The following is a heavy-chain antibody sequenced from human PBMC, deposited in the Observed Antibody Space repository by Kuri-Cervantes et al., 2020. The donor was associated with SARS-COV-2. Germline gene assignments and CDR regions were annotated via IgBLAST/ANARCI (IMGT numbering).Heavy chain of an antibody. D-gene: IGHD2-15*01. J-gene: IGHJ6*04. V-gene: IGHV3-20*04. CDR1: GFTFDDYG. CDR2: INWNGGST. CDR3: ARDVYCSGGSCYSLGMDV. Sequence: LSLTCAASGFTFDDYGMSWVRQAPGKGLEWVSGINWNGGSTGYADSVKGRFTISRDNAKNSLYLQMNSLRAEDTAVYYCARDVYCSGGSCYSLGMDVWGKGTTVTVSS.